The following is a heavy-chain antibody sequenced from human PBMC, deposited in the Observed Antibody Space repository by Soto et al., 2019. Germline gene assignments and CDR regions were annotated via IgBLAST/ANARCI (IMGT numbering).Heavy chain of an antibody. Sequence: QVQLVESGGGVVQPGRSLRLSCAASGFTFSSYAMHWVRQAPGKGLEWVAVISYDGSNKYYADSVKGRFTISRDNSKNTLYLQMNSLRDEDTAVYYCARDIKATYYYDSSGYGDYWGQGTLVTVSS. CDR3: ARDIKATYYYDSSGYGDY. CDR2: ISYDGSNK. CDR1: GFTFSSYA. V-gene: IGHV3-30-3*01. D-gene: IGHD3-22*01. J-gene: IGHJ4*02.